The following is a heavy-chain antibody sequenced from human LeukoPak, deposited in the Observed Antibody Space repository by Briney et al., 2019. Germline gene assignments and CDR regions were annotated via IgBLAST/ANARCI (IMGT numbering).Heavy chain of an antibody. CDR3: VLRDIAPKSPIFDY. V-gene: IGHV4-34*01. J-gene: IGHJ4*02. Sequence: SETLSLTCAVYGGSFSGYYWSWIRQPPGKGLEWIGEINHSGSTNYNPSLKSRVTISVDTFKNQFSLKLSSVTAADTAVYYCVLRDIAPKSPIFDYWGQGTLVTVSS. CDR1: GGSFSGYY. D-gene: IGHD6-13*01. CDR2: INHSGST.